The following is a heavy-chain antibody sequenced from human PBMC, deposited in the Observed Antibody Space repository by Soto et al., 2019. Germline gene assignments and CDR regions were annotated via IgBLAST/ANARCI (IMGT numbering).Heavy chain of an antibody. CDR1: GGSISSSNW. V-gene: IGHV4-4*02. Sequence: QVQLQESGPGLVKPSGTLSLTCAVSGGSISSSNWWSWVRQPPGKGLEWLGEIYHSGSTNYNPSLKSRVTISVDKSKNQFSLKLSSVTAADTAVYYCASGSKGYCSSTSCYDAFDIWGQGTMVTVSS. J-gene: IGHJ3*02. D-gene: IGHD2-2*01. CDR3: ASGSKGYCSSTSCYDAFDI. CDR2: IYHSGST.